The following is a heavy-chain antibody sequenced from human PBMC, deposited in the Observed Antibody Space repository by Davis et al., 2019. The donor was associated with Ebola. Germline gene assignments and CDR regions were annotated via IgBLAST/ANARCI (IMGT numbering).Heavy chain of an antibody. J-gene: IGHJ4*02. CDR2: ISYDGSNK. V-gene: IGHV3-30*04. CDR1: GFTFSSYA. CDR3: ARDQGIVGATEIFDY. Sequence: GESLKISCAASGFTFSSYAMHWVRQAPGKGLEWVAVISYDGSNKYYADSVKGRFTISRDNSKNTLYLQMNSLRAEDTAVYYCARDQGIVGATEIFDYWGQGTLVTVSS. D-gene: IGHD1-26*01.